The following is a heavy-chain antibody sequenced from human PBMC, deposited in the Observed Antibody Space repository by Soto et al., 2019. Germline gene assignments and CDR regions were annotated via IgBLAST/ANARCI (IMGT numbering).Heavy chain of an antibody. CDR1: GFTFSSYE. CDR3: ARGLYSSSWYPWFDP. J-gene: IGHJ5*02. CDR2: ISSSGSTI. V-gene: IGHV3-48*03. D-gene: IGHD6-13*01. Sequence: AGASLRPSCGDSGFTFSSYEMNRVRQAPGKGLEWVSYISSSGSTIYYADSVKDRFTISRDNAKNSLYLQMNSLRAEDTAVYYCARGLYSSSWYPWFDPWGHGTLVTDS.